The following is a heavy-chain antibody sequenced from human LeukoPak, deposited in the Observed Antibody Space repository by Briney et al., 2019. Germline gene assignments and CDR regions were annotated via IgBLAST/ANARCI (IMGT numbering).Heavy chain of an antibody. CDR3: ARGGAQLWSRASFDI. CDR1: GYRFSSYG. D-gene: IGHD5-18*01. CDR2: ISAYIGNT. V-gene: IGHV1-18*01. J-gene: IGHJ3*02. Sequence: ASVKVSCKCSGYRFSSYGICWVRQAPGQGLEWMGWISAYIGNTNYAQKLQGRVTMTTDTSTSTAYMELRSLRSDDTAVYYCARGGAQLWSRASFDIWGQGTMVTVSS.